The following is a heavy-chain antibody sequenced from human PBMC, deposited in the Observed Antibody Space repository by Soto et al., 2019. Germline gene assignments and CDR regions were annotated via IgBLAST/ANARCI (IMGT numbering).Heavy chain of an antibody. D-gene: IGHD6-19*01. J-gene: IGHJ4*02. CDR1: GFTFSSYG. V-gene: IGHV3-30*03. Sequence: GESLKISCAASGFTFSSYGMHWVRQAPGKGLEWVAVISYDGSNKYYSDSVKGRFTISRDNAKNSLYLQMNSLRAEDTAVYYCARDSIAGGWFYSFDYWGQGTLVIVSS. CDR2: ISYDGSNK. CDR3: ARDSIAGGWFYSFDY.